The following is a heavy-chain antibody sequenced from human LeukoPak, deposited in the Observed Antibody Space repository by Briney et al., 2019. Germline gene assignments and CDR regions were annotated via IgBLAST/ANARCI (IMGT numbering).Heavy chain of an antibody. J-gene: IGHJ4*02. CDR2: INHSGST. CDR3: ARGPFPVVTFDY. V-gene: IGHV4-34*01. D-gene: IGHD4-23*01. CDR1: GGSFSGYY. Sequence: PSETLSLTCAVYGGSFSGYYWSWIRQPPGKGLEWIGEINHSGSTNYNPSLKSRVTISVDTSKNQFSLKLSSVTAADTAVYYCARGPFPVVTFDYWGQGTLVTVSS.